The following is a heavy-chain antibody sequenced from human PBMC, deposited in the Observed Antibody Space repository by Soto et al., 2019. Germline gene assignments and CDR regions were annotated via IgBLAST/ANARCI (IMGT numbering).Heavy chain of an antibody. Sequence: GGSLRLSCTASGFTFGDYAMSWFRQAPGKGLEWVGFIRSKAYGGTTEYAASVKGRFTISRDDSKSIAYLQMNSLKTEDTAVYYCTRDLDPARLAPLKLWFGELWSYYYMDVWGKGTTVTVSS. CDR3: TRDLDPARLAPLKLWFGELWSYYYMDV. V-gene: IGHV3-49*03. D-gene: IGHD3-10*01. CDR1: GFTFGDYA. J-gene: IGHJ6*03. CDR2: IRSKAYGGTT.